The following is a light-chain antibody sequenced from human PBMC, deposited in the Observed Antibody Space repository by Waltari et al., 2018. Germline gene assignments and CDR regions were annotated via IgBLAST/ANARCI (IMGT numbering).Light chain of an antibody. CDR1: QSVSRF. Sequence: EIVLTQSPGTLSLSPGERGTLSCRASQSVSRFLAWYQQKPGQAPRLLIYGASTRATGIPDRFRGSGSVTDFSLTISRLEHEDFAVYYCQKYDRLPATFGQGTKVEIK. V-gene: IGKV3-20*01. J-gene: IGKJ1*01. CDR2: GAS. CDR3: QKYDRLPAT.